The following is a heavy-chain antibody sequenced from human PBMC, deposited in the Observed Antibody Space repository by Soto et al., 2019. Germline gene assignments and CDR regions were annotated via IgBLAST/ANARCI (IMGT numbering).Heavy chain of an antibody. CDR3: ARERDDFWSGYYIDY. CDR2: IIPIFGTA. CDR1: GGTFSSYA. D-gene: IGHD3-3*01. Sequence: ASVKVSCKASGGTFSSYAISWVRQAPGQGLEWMGGIIPIFGTANYAQKFQGRVTITADESTSTAYMELSSLRSEDTAVYYCARERDDFWSGYYIDYWGQGTLVTVSS. V-gene: IGHV1-69*13. J-gene: IGHJ4*02.